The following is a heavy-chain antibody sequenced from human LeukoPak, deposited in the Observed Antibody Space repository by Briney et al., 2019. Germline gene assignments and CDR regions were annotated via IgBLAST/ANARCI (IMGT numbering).Heavy chain of an antibody. J-gene: IGHJ3*02. CDR2: INHSGST. CDR1: GGPFSGYY. D-gene: IGHD4-17*01. Sequence: SETLSLTCAVYGGPFSGYYWSWIRQPPGKGLEWIGEINHSGSTNYNPSLKSRVTISVDTSKNQFSLKLSSVTAADTAVFYCASLTTADAFDIWGQGTVVTVSS. CDR3: ASLTTADAFDI. V-gene: IGHV4-34*01.